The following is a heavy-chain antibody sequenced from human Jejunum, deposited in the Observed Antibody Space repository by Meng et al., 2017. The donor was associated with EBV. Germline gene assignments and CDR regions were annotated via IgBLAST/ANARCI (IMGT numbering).Heavy chain of an antibody. D-gene: IGHD3-10*01. V-gene: IGHV1-2*06. J-gene: IGHJ5*02. CDR2: INCNNGDT. CDR3: ARIRYGTGTDWFDP. CDR1: GYRFTTSF. Sequence: HLVTSGQGGEKPWATVRVPGKASGYRFTTSFRHWVRQAPGQALEWMGRINCNNGDTDYAQKFQDRVTMTRDTSITTAYMDLTGLTSNDTALYYCARIRYGTGTDWFDPWGQGTLVTVSS.